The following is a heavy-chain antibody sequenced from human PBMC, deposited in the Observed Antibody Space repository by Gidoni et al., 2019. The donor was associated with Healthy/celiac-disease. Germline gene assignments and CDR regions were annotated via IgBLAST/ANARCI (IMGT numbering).Heavy chain of an antibody. V-gene: IGHV3-53*02. CDR1: GFTVSSNY. Sequence: EVQLVETGGGLIQPGGSLRLSCAAPGFTVSSNYISWVRQAPGKGLEWVSVIYSGGSTYYADSVKGRFTISRDNSKNTLYLQMNSLRAEDTAVYYCARGEYSGSYYFDYWGQGTLVTVSS. D-gene: IGHD1-26*01. J-gene: IGHJ4*02. CDR3: ARGEYSGSYYFDY. CDR2: IYSGGST.